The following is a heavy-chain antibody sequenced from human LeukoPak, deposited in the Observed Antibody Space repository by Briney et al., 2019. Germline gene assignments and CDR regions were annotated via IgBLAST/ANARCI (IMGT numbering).Heavy chain of an antibody. CDR1: GGSISSGGYS. CDR3: ARGLRYTDY. J-gene: IGHJ4*02. Sequence: SETLSLTCAVSGGSISSGGYSWSWIRQPPGKGLEWIGYIYHSGSTYYNPSLKSRVTISVDRFKNQFSLKLSSVTAADTAVYYCARGLRYTDYWGQGTLVTVSS. CDR2: IYHSGST. D-gene: IGHD3-9*01. V-gene: IGHV4-30-2*01.